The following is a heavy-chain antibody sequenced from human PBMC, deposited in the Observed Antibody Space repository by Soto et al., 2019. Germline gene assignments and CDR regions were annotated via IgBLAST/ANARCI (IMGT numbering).Heavy chain of an antibody. Sequence: QVQLVESGGGVVQPGRSLRLSCAASGFTFSSYAMHWVRQAPGKGLEWVAVISYDGSNKYYADSVKGRFTISRDNSKNTLYLQMNSLSAEDTAVYYCARVKGRIPMIVPFDPWGQGTLVTVSS. J-gene: IGHJ5*02. CDR1: GFTFSSYA. CDR3: ARVKGRIPMIVPFDP. D-gene: IGHD3-22*01. V-gene: IGHV3-30-3*01. CDR2: ISYDGSNK.